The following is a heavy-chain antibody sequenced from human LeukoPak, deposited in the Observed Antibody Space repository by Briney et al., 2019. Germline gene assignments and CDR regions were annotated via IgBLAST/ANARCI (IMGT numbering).Heavy chain of an antibody. CDR3: ARGQGENYYLNYFDN. Sequence: SETLSLTCAVTGGSFTTFYWSWIRQPPGKGLEWIGHFYYSGSTTYNPSLKSRVTISVDTSRHQFSLKLTSVTAADTAVYYCARGQGENYYLNYFDNWGQGALVTVSS. CDR2: FYYSGST. V-gene: IGHV4-59*01. D-gene: IGHD2/OR15-2a*01. CDR1: GGSFTTFY. J-gene: IGHJ4*02.